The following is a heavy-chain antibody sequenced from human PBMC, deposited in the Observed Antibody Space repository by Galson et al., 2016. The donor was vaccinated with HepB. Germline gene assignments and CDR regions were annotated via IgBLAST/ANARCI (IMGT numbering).Heavy chain of an antibody. CDR2: TYYGSNWLS. Sequence: CAISGDSVSSNSAVWNWIRQSPSRGPEWLGRTYYGSNWLSDYAASVRSRITVNADTPKNQFSLHLNSVTPDDTAVYYCARAGRRQVGTGDWFDSWGQGILVTVSS. V-gene: IGHV6-1*01. J-gene: IGHJ5*01. CDR3: ARAGRRQVGTGDWFDS. D-gene: IGHD1-1*01. CDR1: GDSVSSNSAV.